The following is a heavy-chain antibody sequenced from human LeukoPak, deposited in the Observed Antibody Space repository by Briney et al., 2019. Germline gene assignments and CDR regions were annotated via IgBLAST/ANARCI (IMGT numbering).Heavy chain of an antibody. Sequence: GGSLRLSCAASGFTFSSYSMNWVRQAPGKGLEWVSSISSSSSYIYYADSVKGRFTISRDNAKNSLYLQMNSLRAEDTAVYYCARESPMVRGVIISWGQGILVTVSS. CDR2: ISSSSSYI. CDR3: ARESPMVRGVIIS. V-gene: IGHV3-21*01. D-gene: IGHD3-10*01. J-gene: IGHJ4*02. CDR1: GFTFSSYS.